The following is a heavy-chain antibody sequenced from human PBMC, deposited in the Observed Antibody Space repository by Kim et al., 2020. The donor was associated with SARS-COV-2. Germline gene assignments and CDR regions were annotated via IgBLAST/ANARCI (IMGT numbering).Heavy chain of an antibody. CDR3: ARGSSSWYGNDY. V-gene: IGHV4-61*01. CDR1: GGSVSSGSYY. D-gene: IGHD6-13*01. CDR2: IYYSGST. J-gene: IGHJ4*02. Sequence: SETLSLTCTVSGGSVSSGSYYWSWIRQPPGKGLEWIGYIYYSGSTNYNPSLKSRVTISVDTSKNQFSLKLSPVTAADTAVYYCARGSSSWYGNDYWGQGTLVTVSS.